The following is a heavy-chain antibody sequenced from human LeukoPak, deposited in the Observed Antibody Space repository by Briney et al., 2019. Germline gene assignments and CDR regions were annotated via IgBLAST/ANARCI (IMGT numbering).Heavy chain of an antibody. J-gene: IGHJ4*02. CDR1: GYSFTSYW. V-gene: IGHV5-51*01. Sequence: NPGESLKISCKGSGYSFTSYWIGWVRQMPGKGLEWMGIIYPGDSDTRYSPSFQGQVTISADKSISTAYLQWSSLKASDTAMYYCARPRGGNSRGYYFDYWGQGTLVTVSS. CDR2: IYPGDSDT. D-gene: IGHD4-23*01. CDR3: ARPRGGNSRGYYFDY.